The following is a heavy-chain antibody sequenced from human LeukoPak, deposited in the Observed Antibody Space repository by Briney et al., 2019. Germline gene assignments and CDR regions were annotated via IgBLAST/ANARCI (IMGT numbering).Heavy chain of an antibody. CDR1: GGPISSYY. D-gene: IGHD2-15*01. V-gene: IGHV4-4*07. CDR2: IYTSGST. Sequence: SETLSLTCTVPGGPISSYYWSWIRQPAGKGLEWIGRIYTSGSTNYNPSLKSRVTMSVDTSKNQFSLKLSSVTAADTAVYYCARVSGQYCSGGSCYYYYMDVWGKGTTVTISS. J-gene: IGHJ6*03. CDR3: ARVSGQYCSGGSCYYYYMDV.